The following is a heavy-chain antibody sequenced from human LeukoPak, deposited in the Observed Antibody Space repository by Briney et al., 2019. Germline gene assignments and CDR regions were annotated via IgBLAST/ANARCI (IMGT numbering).Heavy chain of an antibody. Sequence: ASVKVSCKASGYTFTGYYMHWVRQAPGQGLEWMGWINPNSGNTGYAQKFQGRVTMTRNTSISTAYMELSSLRSEDTAVYYCARGFRFDPWGQGTLVTVSS. J-gene: IGHJ5*02. CDR2: INPNSGNT. CDR1: GYTFTGYY. CDR3: ARGFRFDP. V-gene: IGHV1-8*02.